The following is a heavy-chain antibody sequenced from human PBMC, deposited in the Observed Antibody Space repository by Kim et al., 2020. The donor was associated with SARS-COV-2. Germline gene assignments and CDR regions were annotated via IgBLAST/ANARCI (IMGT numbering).Heavy chain of an antibody. V-gene: IGHV3-33*01. CDR2: IWYNGSNK. Sequence: GGSLRLSCAASGFTFSSYGMHWVRQAPGKGLEWVAVIWYNGSNKYYADSVKGRFTISRNNSKNTLYLQMSSLRAEDTALYYCARDDSSSILTDYWGQGTL. D-gene: IGHD2-2*01. J-gene: IGHJ4*02. CDR1: GFTFSSYG. CDR3: ARDDSSSILTDY.